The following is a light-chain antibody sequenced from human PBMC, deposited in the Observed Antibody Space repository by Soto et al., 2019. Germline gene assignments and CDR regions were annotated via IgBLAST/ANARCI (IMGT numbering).Light chain of an antibody. CDR1: QSISSY. J-gene: IGKJ5*01. Sequence: DIQMTQSPSSLSASVGDRVTITCRASQSISSYLNWYQQKPGKAPKLLIYAASSLQSGVPSRFSDSRSGTDFNLTISSLQPDDFATYYCQQSYSTPQITFGQGTRLEIK. CDR2: AAS. CDR3: QQSYSTPQIT. V-gene: IGKV1-39*01.